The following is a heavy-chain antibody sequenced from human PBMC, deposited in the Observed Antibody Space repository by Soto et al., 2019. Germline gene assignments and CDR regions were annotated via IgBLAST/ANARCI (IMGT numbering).Heavy chain of an antibody. CDR3: ARQGFGPLHGLVDV. CDR1: GVSIISYY. CDR2: VHHSWGS. J-gene: IGHJ6*02. V-gene: IGHV4-59*08. Sequence: SETLSLTCTVSGVSIISYYWIWIRQSPGKRMEWIGYVHHSWGSSYNPSLQSRVAISLDTSKSQFSLKVTSVTATDTAVYYCARQGFGPLHGLVDVWGQGTTVTVSS. D-gene: IGHD3-10*01.